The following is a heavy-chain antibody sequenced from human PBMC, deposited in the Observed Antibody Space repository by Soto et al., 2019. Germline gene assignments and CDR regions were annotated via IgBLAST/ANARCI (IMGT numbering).Heavy chain of an antibody. CDR3: ARGHTDYYDSSGYLPGAWFDP. CDR1: GGTFSSYA. CDR2: IIPIFGTA. J-gene: IGHJ5*02. V-gene: IGHV1-69*06. D-gene: IGHD3-22*01. Sequence: ASVKVSCKASGGTFSSYAISWVRQAPGQGLEWMGGIIPIFGTANYAQKFQGRVTITADKSTSTAYMELSSLRSEDTAVYYCARGHTDYYDSSGYLPGAWFDPWGQGTLVTVSS.